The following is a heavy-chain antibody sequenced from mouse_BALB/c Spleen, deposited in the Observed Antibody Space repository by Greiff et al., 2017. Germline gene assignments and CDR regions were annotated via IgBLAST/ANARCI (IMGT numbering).Heavy chain of an antibody. CDR3: TRFITTATYGFAY. D-gene: IGHD1-2*01. CDR2: IYPGSGST. J-gene: IGHJ3*01. V-gene: IGHV1S22*01. CDR1: GYTFTSYW. Sequence: KQPGSELVRPGASVKLSCKASGYTFTSYWMHWVKQRPGQGLEWIGNIYPGSGSTNYDEKFKSKATLTVDTSSSTAYMQLSSLTSEDSAVYYCTRFITTATYGFAYWGQGTLVTVSA.